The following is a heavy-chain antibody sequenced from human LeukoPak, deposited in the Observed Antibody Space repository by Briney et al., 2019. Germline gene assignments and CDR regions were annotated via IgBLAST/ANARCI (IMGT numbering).Heavy chain of an antibody. Sequence: PSETLSLTCTVSGGSISSSSYYWGWIRQPPGKGLEWIGSIYYSGSTYYNPSLKSRVTISVDTSKNQFSLKLSSVTAADTAVYYCARDSVDTVLVYMDVWGKGTTVTVSS. D-gene: IGHD5-18*01. J-gene: IGHJ6*03. CDR3: ARDSVDTVLVYMDV. V-gene: IGHV4-39*07. CDR1: GGSISSSSYY. CDR2: IYYSGST.